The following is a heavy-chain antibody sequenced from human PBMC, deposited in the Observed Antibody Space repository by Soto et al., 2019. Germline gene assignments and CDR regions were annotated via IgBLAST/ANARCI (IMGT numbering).Heavy chain of an antibody. CDR3: ARGYSSSWYYFDY. Sequence: GGSLRLSCAASGFTFSSYGMHWVRQAPGKGLEWVAVISYDGSNKYYADSVKGRSTISRDNSKNTLYLQMNSLRAEDTAVYYCARGYSSSWYYFDYWGQGTLVTVSS. D-gene: IGHD6-13*01. V-gene: IGHV3-30*03. CDR1: GFTFSSYG. CDR2: ISYDGSNK. J-gene: IGHJ4*02.